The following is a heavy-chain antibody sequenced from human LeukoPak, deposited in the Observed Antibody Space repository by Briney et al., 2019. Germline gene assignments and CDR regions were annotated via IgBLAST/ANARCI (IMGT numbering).Heavy chain of an antibody. CDR2: TNWNGGST. D-gene: IGHD2-2*01. CDR3: ARGKPRYCSSTRCPLGY. J-gene: IGHJ4*02. Sequence: GASLRLSCAASGFTFDDYGMSWVRQAPGKGLEWVSGTNWNGGSTGYADSVKGRFTISRDNAKNSLYLQMNSLRAEDTALYYCARGKPRYCSSTRCPLGYWGQGTLVTVSS. CDR1: GFTFDDYG. V-gene: IGHV3-20*04.